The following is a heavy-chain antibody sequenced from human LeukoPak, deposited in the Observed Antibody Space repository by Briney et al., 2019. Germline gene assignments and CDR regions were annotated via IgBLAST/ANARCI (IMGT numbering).Heavy chain of an antibody. CDR2: IYTSGST. V-gene: IGHV4-61*02. CDR3: AREKIGYYDSSGRGWFDP. Sequence: SETLSLTCTVSGGSISSGSYYWSWIRQPAGKELEWIGRIYTSGSTNYNPSLKSRVTISVDTSKNQFSLKLSSVTAADTAVYYCAREKIGYYDSSGRGWFDPWGQGTLVTVSS. CDR1: GGSISSGSYY. D-gene: IGHD3-22*01. J-gene: IGHJ5*02.